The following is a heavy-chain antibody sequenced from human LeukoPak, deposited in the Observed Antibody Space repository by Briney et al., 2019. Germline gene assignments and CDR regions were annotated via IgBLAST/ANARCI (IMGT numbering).Heavy chain of an antibody. CDR3: ARSAGEPTYFDY. D-gene: IGHD3-16*01. V-gene: IGHV3-48*03. J-gene: IGHJ4*02. Sequence: GGSLRLSCAASGFTFSSYEMNWVRQAPGKGLEWVSYISSSGSTIYYADSVKGRFTISRDNAKNSLYLQMNSLRAEDTAVYYCARSAGEPTYFDYWGQGTLVTVSS. CDR2: ISSSGSTI. CDR1: GFTFSSYE.